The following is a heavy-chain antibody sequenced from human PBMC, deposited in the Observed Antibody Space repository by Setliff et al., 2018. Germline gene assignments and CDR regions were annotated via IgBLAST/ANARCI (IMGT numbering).Heavy chain of an antibody. Sequence: LSLTCTVSGVAFSSGSYYWSWIRQAPGKGLEWVSYITSSGTTTFYTDSVKGRFAISRDNARNSLYLQMNSLRVEDTAVYYCARDGYPGTSWGQGTLVTVS. D-gene: IGHD2-2*03. V-gene: IGHV3-11*01. J-gene: IGHJ5*02. CDR3: ARDGYPGTS. CDR1: GVAFSSGSYY. CDR2: ITSSGTTT.